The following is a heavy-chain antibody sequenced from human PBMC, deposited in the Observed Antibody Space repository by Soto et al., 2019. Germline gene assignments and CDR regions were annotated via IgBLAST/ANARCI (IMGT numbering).Heavy chain of an antibody. D-gene: IGHD2-8*01. CDR2: ISYSGTA. V-gene: IGHV4-61*01. CDR3: MRSHGAY. CDR1: GGSVSSGPYH. J-gene: IGHJ4*02. Sequence: QVQLQESGPGLVKTSETLSLTCTVSGGSVSSGPYHWNWVRQPPGKGLVWIGHISYSGTANYNPSLRGRVTMATDTSMNQFSLRLTSVTAADTAVYYCMRSHGAYWGQGALVTVSP.